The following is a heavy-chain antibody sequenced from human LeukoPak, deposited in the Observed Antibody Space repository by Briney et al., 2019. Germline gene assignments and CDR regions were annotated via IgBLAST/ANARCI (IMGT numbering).Heavy chain of an antibody. CDR3: AKLTYYDFWSGYQYFQH. Sequence: GGSLRLSCAASGYTFSKDCMKWVRQAPGKGLEWVSAISGGGDNTYYADSVKGRFTISRDNSKNTLYLQMNSLRAEDTALYYCAKLTYYDFWSGYQYFQHWGQGTLVTVSS. V-gene: IGHV3-23*01. CDR1: GYTFSKDC. D-gene: IGHD3-3*01. J-gene: IGHJ1*01. CDR2: ISGGGDNT.